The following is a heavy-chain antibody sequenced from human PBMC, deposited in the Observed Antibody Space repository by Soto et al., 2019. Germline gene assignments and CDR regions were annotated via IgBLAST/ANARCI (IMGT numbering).Heavy chain of an antibody. CDR1: GGSISSYY. J-gene: IGHJ4*02. D-gene: IGHD6-13*01. CDR2: IYYSGST. V-gene: IGHV4-59*01. CDR3: ARAQPYSSSHFGY. Sequence: PSETLSLTCTVSGGSISSYYWSWIRQPPGKGLEWIGYIYYSGSTNYNPSLKSRVTISVDTSKNQFSLKLSSVTAADTAVYYCARAQPYSSSHFGYWGQGTLVTVSS.